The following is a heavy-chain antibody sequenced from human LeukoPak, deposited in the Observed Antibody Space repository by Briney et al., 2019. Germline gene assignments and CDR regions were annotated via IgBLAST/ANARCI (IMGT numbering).Heavy chain of an antibody. Sequence: EASVKVSCKASGYTFTSYYMHWVRQAPGQGLEWMGIINPSGGSTSYAQKFQGRVTMTRDMSTSTVYMELSSLRSEDTAVYYCARNLVPTVTTFIASAYWFDPWGQGTLVTVSS. D-gene: IGHD4-17*01. CDR3: ARNLVPTVTTFIASAYWFDP. V-gene: IGHV1-46*01. J-gene: IGHJ5*02. CDR2: INPSGGST. CDR1: GYTFTSYY.